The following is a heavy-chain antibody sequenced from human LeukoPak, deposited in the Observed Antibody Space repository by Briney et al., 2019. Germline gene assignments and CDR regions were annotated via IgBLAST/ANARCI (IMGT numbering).Heavy chain of an antibody. CDR3: AKYARSTTMTTD. CDR1: GGSISSSSDY. CDR2: VYYSGST. D-gene: IGHD4-17*01. Sequence: PSETLSLTCTVSGGSISSSSDYWGWIRQPPGKGLEWIGSVYYSGSTYYNPSLKSRITISVDTSKNQFSLKLSSVTAPDTAVYYCAKYARSTTMTTDWGQGTLVTVSS. V-gene: IGHV4-39*01. J-gene: IGHJ4*02.